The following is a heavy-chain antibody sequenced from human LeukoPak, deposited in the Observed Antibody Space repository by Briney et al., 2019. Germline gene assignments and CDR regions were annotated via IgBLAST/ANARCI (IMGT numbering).Heavy chain of an antibody. CDR3: ATGSDYYYVS. Sequence: GGSLRLSCVASGFTFTRNCMHWVRQAPGKGLEWVAAIPHDGSNALYADSVKGRFTISRDDSKNTQYLQMNSLRIEDSAMYYCATGSDYYYVSWGRGTLVTVSS. J-gene: IGHJ5*02. CDR2: IPHDGSNA. V-gene: IGHV3-30*03. CDR1: GFTFTRNC. D-gene: IGHD3-3*01.